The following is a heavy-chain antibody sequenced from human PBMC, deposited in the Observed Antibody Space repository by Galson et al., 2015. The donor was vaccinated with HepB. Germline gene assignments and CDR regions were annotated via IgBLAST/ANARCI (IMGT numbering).Heavy chain of an antibody. CDR3: ARLPPYCSSTSCYMGGFDY. J-gene: IGHJ4*02. CDR2: IYYSGST. CDR1: GGSISNYY. D-gene: IGHD2-2*01. Sequence: LSLTCTVSGGSISNYYWSWIRQAPGKGLEWIGYIYYSGSTNYNPSLKSRVTISVDTSKNQFSLKVNSVTAADTAVYYCARLPPYCSSTSCYMGGFDYWGQGTLVTVSS. V-gene: IGHV4-59*08.